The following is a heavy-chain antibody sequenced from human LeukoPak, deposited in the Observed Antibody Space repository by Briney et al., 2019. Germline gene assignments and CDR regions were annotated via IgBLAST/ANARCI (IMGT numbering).Heavy chain of an antibody. J-gene: IGHJ4*02. Sequence: SETLSLTCTVSGGSISSYYWSWIRQPPGKGLEWIGYIYYSGSTNYNPSLKSRVTISVDTSKNHFSLKLSSLTAADTAVYYCAGGRTIFRVVTLDYWGQGTLVTVSS. D-gene: IGHD3-3*01. CDR2: IYYSGST. V-gene: IGHV4-59*01. CDR1: GGSISSYY. CDR3: AGGRTIFRVVTLDY.